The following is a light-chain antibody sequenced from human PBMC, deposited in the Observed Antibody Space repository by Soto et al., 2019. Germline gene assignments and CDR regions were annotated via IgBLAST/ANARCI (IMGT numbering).Light chain of an antibody. J-gene: IGKJ1*01. CDR2: GAS. CDR1: QSISTY. V-gene: IGKV3-11*01. CDR3: QQSYSLPRT. Sequence: EIVLTQSPATLSLSPGERATLSCRTSQSISTYLAWYQQRPGQAPRLLIYGASHRASGIPARFSGSGSGTDFTLTISSLEPEDFATYYCQQSYSLPRTFGQGTKVDLK.